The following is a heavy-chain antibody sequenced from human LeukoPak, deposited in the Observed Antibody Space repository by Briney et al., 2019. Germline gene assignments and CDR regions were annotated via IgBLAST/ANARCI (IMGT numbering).Heavy chain of an antibody. CDR3: AGSPGGTAMADAFDI. CDR1: GGSISGYY. Sequence: PSETLSLTCTVSGGSISGYYWSWSRQPPGKGVEWIGNLYYMRGAWYKSSLKSRVTTSVDTSRNEFSLKLSSVTAADTAVYYCAGSPGGTAMADAFDIWGQGTMVTVSS. J-gene: IGHJ3*02. V-gene: IGHV4-59*01. D-gene: IGHD5-18*01. CDR2: LYYMRGA.